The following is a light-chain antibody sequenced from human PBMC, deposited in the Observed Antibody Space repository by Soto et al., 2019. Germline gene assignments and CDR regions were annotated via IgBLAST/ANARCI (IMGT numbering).Light chain of an antibody. CDR1: QSVSNL. Sequence: EIVLTQSPATLSLSPGERATLSCWASQSVSNLLAWYQQKPGQAPRLLIYDASNRATGIPARFSGSGSGTDFTLTISSLESEDFAVYYCQQRSSWPLSFGGGTKVDI. CDR2: DAS. J-gene: IGKJ4*01. CDR3: QQRSSWPLS. V-gene: IGKV3-11*01.